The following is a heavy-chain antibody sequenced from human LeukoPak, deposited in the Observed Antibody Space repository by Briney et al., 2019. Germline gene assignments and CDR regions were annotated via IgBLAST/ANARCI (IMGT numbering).Heavy chain of an antibody. CDR3: AELGITMIGGV. D-gene: IGHD3-10*02. V-gene: IGHV3-74*01. CDR1: GFTFSNYW. J-gene: IGHJ6*04. CDR2: INSDDSST. Sequence: GGSLRLSCAASGFTFSNYWMHWVRQAPGKGLVRVSRINSDDSSTTYADSVKGRFTISRDNAKNSLYLQMNSLRAEDTAVYYCAELGITMIGGVRGKGTTVTISS.